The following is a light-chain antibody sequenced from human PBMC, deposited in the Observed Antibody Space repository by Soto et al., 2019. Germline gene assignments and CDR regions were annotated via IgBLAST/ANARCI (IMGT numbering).Light chain of an antibody. Sequence: QSALTQPASVSGSPGXSXTISCTGTSSDVGGYNYVSWYQQHPGKAPKLMIYEVSNRPSGVSNRFSGSKSGNTASLTISGLQAEDEADYYCSSYTSSSYVVFGGGTKLTVL. CDR1: SSDVGGYNY. J-gene: IGLJ2*01. CDR2: EVS. V-gene: IGLV2-14*01. CDR3: SSYTSSSYVV.